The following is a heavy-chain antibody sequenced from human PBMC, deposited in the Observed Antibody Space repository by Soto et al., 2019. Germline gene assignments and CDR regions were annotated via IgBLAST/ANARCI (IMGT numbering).Heavy chain of an antibody. J-gene: IGHJ4*02. Sequence: QFQLVQSGAEVKKPGSSVKVSCKASVGTFSSYAISWVRQAPGQGIEWMGGILPIFGTANYAQKYQGRVTITADESTSTAYMELSSQRSEDTAGYYGARAGASDYGDDKRPFDYWGQGALVTVSS. D-gene: IGHD4-17*01. CDR1: VGTFSSYA. CDR3: ARAGASDYGDDKRPFDY. V-gene: IGHV1-69*12. CDR2: ILPIFGTA.